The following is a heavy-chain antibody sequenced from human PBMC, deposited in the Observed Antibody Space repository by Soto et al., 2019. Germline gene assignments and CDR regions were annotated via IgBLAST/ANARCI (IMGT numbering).Heavy chain of an antibody. CDR1: GVSISSGNW. CDR2: IFHDGTA. Sequence: SETLSLTCAVSGVSISSGNWWTWVRQTPQRGLEYIGEIFHDGTANYYPSFERRVAISVDTSKNQFSLKLTSVTAADTAIYFCARLVYDTRLNYMNFDFWGQGALVTVSS. D-gene: IGHD2-8*01. V-gene: IGHV4-4*02. CDR3: ARLVYDTRLNYMNFDF. J-gene: IGHJ4*02.